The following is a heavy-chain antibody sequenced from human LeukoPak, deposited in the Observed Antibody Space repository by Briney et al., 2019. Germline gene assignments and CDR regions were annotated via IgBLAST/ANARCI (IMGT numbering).Heavy chain of an antibody. D-gene: IGHD5-24*01. Sequence: GASVKVSCKASGYTFTSYGISWVRQAPGQGLEWMGRIIPILGIANYAQKFQGRVTITADKSTSTAYMELSSLRSEDTAVYYCARLGEMATSNHFDYWSQGTLVTVSS. V-gene: IGHV1-69*04. J-gene: IGHJ4*02. CDR3: ARLGEMATSNHFDY. CDR1: GYTFTSYG. CDR2: IIPILGIA.